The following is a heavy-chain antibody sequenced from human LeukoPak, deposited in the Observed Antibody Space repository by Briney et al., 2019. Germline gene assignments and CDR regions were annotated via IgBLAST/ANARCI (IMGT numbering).Heavy chain of an antibody. V-gene: IGHV4-34*01. CDR1: GGCFSGYY. CDR2: INHSGST. J-gene: IGHJ4*02. CDR3: AKDLRSIAVAGLLDY. D-gene: IGHD6-19*01. Sequence: SETLSLTCAVYGGCFSGYYWSWIRQPPGKGLERIREINHSGSTNYNPSLKSRVTISVDTSKNQFSLKLSSVTAADTAVYYCAKDLRSIAVAGLLDYWGQGTLVTVSS.